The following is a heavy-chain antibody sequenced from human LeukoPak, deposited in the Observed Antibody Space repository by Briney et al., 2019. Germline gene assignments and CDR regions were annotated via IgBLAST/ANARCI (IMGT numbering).Heavy chain of an antibody. CDR1: GFSFSGYG. CDR2: IRYDGSNE. V-gene: IGHV3-30*02. CDR3: AKLRLWFRELFDAFDI. Sequence: PGGSLRLPCAASGFSFSGYGMHWVRQAPGKGLEWVAFIRYDGSNEYYADSVKGRFTISRDNSKNTLYLQMNSLRAEDTAVYYCAKLRLWFRELFDAFDIWGQGTMVTVSS. D-gene: IGHD3-10*01. J-gene: IGHJ3*02.